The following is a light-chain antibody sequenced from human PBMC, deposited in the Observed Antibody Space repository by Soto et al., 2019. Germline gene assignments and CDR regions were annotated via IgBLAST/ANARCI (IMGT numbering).Light chain of an antibody. Sequence: EIVLTQSPGTLSLSPGERATLSCRASQSVSSTYLAWYQQKLGQAPRLLVYGTSSRATGIPARFSGSGSGTDFTLSISRLEPEDFGVYYCQQRGIWPPITFGQGTRLEN. J-gene: IGKJ5*01. CDR3: QQRGIWPPIT. CDR2: GTS. V-gene: IGKV3-20*01. CDR1: QSVSSTY.